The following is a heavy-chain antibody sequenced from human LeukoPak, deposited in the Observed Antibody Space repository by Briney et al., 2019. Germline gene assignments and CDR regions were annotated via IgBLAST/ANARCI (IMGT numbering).Heavy chain of an antibody. Sequence: GGSLRLSCAASGFTVSSNYMSWVRQAPGKGLEWVAVISYDGSNKYYADSVKGRFTISRDNSKNTLYLQMNSLRAEDTAVYYCAKAPGIPSSWGQGTLVTVSS. D-gene: IGHD6-13*01. V-gene: IGHV3-30*18. CDR1: GFTVSSNY. CDR3: AKAPGIPSS. J-gene: IGHJ4*02. CDR2: ISYDGSNK.